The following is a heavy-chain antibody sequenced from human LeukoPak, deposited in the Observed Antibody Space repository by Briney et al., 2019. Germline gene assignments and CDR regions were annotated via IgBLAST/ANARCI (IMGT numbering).Heavy chain of an antibody. J-gene: IGHJ3*02. D-gene: IGHD3-22*01. CDR3: ARVPGLYYYDSSGYSTIDI. CDR2: IIPIFGTA. V-gene: IGHV1-69*05. CDR1: GGTFSSYA. Sequence: GASVKVSCKASGGTFSSYAISWVRQAPGQGREWMGRIIPIFGTANYAQKFQGRVKITTDESTSTAYMELSSLRSEDTAVYYCARVPGLYYYDSSGYSTIDIWGQGTMVAVSS.